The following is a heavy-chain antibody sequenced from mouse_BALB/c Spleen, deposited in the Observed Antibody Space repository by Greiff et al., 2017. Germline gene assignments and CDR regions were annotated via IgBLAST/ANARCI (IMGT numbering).Heavy chain of an antibody. D-gene: IGHD2-4*01. CDR1: GYAFSSYW. CDR2: IYPGDGDT. CDR3: ARGDYDGLDY. Sequence: VQLQQSGAELVRPGSSVKISCKASGYAFSSYWMNWVKQRPGQGLEWIGQIYPGDGDTNYNGKFKGKATLTADKSSSTAYMQLSSLTSEDSAVYFCARGDYDGLDYWGQGTSVTVSS. J-gene: IGHJ4*01. V-gene: IGHV1-80*01.